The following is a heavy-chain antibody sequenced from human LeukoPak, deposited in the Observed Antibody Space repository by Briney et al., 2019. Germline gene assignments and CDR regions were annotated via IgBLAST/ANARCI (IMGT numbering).Heavy chain of an antibody. CDR3: ARDKIEGPTKLDY. Sequence: GGSLRLSCAASGFTFSSYWMSWVRQAPGKGLEWVANIKQDESEKYYVDSVKGRFTISRDNAKNSLYLQMNSLRAEDTGVYYCARDKIEGPTKLDYWGQGILVTVSS. D-gene: IGHD1-1*01. J-gene: IGHJ4*02. CDR1: GFTFSSYW. CDR2: IKQDESEK. V-gene: IGHV3-7*01.